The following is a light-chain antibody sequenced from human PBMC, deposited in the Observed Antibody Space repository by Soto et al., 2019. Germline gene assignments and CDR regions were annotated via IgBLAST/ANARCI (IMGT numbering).Light chain of an antibody. Sequence: EIVMTQSPATLSVSPGERATLSCRASQSVSSNLAWYQQKPGQAPRLLIYGASTRATGIPARFSGSGSGTEFTLTISSLQSEDIATYYCQQYNNSPLTFGGGTKVDIK. V-gene: IGKV3-15*01. CDR2: GAS. J-gene: IGKJ4*01. CDR1: QSVSSN. CDR3: QQYNNSPLT.